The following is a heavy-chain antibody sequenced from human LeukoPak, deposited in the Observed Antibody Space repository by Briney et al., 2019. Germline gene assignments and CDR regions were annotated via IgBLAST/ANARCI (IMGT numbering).Heavy chain of an antibody. D-gene: IGHD3-3*01. CDR3: AKDNALRFLDRRFDMDV. Sequence: GGSLRLSCAASGFTFSSYAMSWVRQAPGKGLEWVSAISGSGGSTYYADSVKGRFTISRDNSKNTLYLQMNSLRAEDTAVYYCAKDNALRFLDRRFDMDVWGKGTTVTVSS. V-gene: IGHV3-23*01. CDR2: ISGSGGST. J-gene: IGHJ6*03. CDR1: GFTFSSYA.